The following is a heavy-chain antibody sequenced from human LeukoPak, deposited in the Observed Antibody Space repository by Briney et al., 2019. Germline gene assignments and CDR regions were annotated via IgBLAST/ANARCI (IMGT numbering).Heavy chain of an antibody. J-gene: IGHJ4*02. CDR3: ARVEQQLVLPYFDY. D-gene: IGHD6-13*01. CDR1: GGSISSHY. CDR2: IYYSGTT. V-gene: IGHV4-59*11. Sequence: KPSETLSLTCTVSGGSISSHYWSWFRQTPGERPEWIAFIYYSGTTNYNPSLKGRVTISIDSSKNQFSLKLSSVTAADTAIYYCARVEQQLVLPYFDYWGQGTLVTVSS.